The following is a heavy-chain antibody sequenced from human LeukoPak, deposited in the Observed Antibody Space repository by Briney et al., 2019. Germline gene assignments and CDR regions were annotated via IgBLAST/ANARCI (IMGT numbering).Heavy chain of an antibody. Sequence: GGSLRLSCAASGFTFSSYWMSWVRQAPGKGLEWVANIKQDGSEKYYVDSVKGRFTISRDNAKNSLYLQMNSLRAEDTAVYYCAREVGSMITFGVDYWGQGTLVTVSS. D-gene: IGHD3-16*01. CDR2: IKQDGSEK. V-gene: IGHV3-7*01. CDR1: GFTFSSYW. CDR3: AREVGSMITFGVDY. J-gene: IGHJ4*02.